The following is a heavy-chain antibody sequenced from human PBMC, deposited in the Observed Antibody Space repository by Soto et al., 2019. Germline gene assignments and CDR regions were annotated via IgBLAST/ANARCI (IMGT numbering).Heavy chain of an antibody. Sequence: ASVKVSCKASGYTSADFGISWVRQAPGQGLEWMGWVNGNNGASNPAPKVQGRITMTLDTSTGVSYMALRSLRSDDTAIYYCVRDQKYFRVNGNWFDSWGQGTLVTVSS. J-gene: IGHJ5*01. CDR2: VNGNNGAS. V-gene: IGHV1-18*04. CDR3: VRDQKYFRVNGNWFDS. D-gene: IGHD2-2*01. CDR1: GYTSADFG.